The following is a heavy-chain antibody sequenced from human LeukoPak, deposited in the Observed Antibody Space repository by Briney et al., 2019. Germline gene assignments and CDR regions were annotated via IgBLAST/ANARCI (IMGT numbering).Heavy chain of an antibody. CDR1: GGSFSGYY. CDR2: INHSGST. D-gene: IGHD3-16*01. J-gene: IGHJ4*02. CDR3: ARRGGRHIEDY. Sequence: SETLSLTCAVYGGSFSGYYWSWIRQPPGKGLEWIGEINHSGSTNYDPSLKSRVTISVDTSKNQFSLKLSSVTAADTAVYYCARRGGRHIEDYWGQGTLVTVSS. V-gene: IGHV4-34*01.